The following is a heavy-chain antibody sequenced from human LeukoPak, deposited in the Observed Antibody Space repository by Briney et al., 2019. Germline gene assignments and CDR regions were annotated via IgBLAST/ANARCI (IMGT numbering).Heavy chain of an antibody. V-gene: IGHV3-9*01. Sequence: GRYLRLSCAASGFTFDDYAMHWVRQAPGKGLEWVSGISRNSGSIGYADSVKGRFTISRDNAKTSLYLQMNSLRAEDTALYYCAKGGIAVTWGQGALVTVSS. D-gene: IGHD6-19*01. CDR3: AKGGIAVT. CDR2: ISRNSGSI. CDR1: GFTFDDYA. J-gene: IGHJ5*02.